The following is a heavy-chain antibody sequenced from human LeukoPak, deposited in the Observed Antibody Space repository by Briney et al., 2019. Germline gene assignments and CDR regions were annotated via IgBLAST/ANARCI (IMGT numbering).Heavy chain of an antibody. CDR3: AKEPASGSCFDY. J-gene: IGHJ4*02. CDR1: GFTFSSYW. CDR2: INSDGSSR. Sequence: PGGSLRLSCAASGFTFSSYWMHWVRQAPGKGLVWVSRINSDGSSRSYADSVKGRFTISRDNAKNTLYLQMNSLRAEDTAVYYCAKEPASGSCFDYWGQGTLVTVSS. V-gene: IGHV3-74*01. D-gene: IGHD3-10*01.